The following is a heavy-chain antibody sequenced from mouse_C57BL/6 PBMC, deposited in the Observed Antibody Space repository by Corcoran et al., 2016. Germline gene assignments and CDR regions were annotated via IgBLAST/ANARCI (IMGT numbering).Heavy chain of an antibody. CDR2: INPYNGGT. J-gene: IGHJ4*01. CDR3: AVRGYYGSSSYYYAMDY. V-gene: IGHV1-19*01. CDR1: GYTFTDYY. Sequence: EVQLQPSGPVLVQPGASVKMSCKASGYTFTDYYMNWVKQSHGKSLEWIGVINPYNGGTSYNQKFKGKATLTVDKSSSTAYMELNSLTSEDSAVYYCAVRGYYGSSSYYYAMDYWGQGTSVTVSS. D-gene: IGHD1-1*01.